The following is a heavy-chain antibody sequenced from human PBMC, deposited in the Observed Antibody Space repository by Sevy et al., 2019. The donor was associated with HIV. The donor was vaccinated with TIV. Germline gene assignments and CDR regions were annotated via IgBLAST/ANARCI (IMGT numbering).Heavy chain of an antibody. D-gene: IGHD3-16*01. CDR3: ARAVGDYVHFYYFDY. CDR2: IYYSGST. CDR1: GGSISRGDYY. Sequence: SETLSLTCTVSGGSISRGDYYWSWIRQPPGKGLEWIGYIYYSGSTYYNPSLKSRVTISVDTSKNQFSLKLSSVTAADTAVYYCARAVGDYVHFYYFDYWGQGTLVTVSS. V-gene: IGHV4-30-4*01. J-gene: IGHJ4*02.